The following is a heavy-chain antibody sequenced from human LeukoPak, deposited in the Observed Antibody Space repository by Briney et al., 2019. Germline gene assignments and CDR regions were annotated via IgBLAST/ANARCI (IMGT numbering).Heavy chain of an antibody. CDR1: GYSISRGYY. V-gene: IGHV4-38-2*01. D-gene: IGHD3-10*01. CDR2: IYRTGST. CDR3: ARAGWIITSGIDY. Sequence: SETLSLTCGVSGYSISRGYYWAWIRQPPGKGLEWIGTIYRTGSTYYTPSLGSRVTISVDTSKNEFSLNLNSVTAADTAVYYCARAGWIITSGIDYWGQGALVTDSS. J-gene: IGHJ4*02.